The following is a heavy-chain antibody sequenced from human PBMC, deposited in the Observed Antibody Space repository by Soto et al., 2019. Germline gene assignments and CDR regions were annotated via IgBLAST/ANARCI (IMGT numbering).Heavy chain of an antibody. CDR2: INAGNGNT. D-gene: IGHD5-12*01. CDR1: GYTFTSYA. V-gene: IGHV1-3*01. Sequence: ASVKVSCKASGYTFTSYAMHWVRQAPGQRLEWMGWINAGNGNTKYSQKFQGRVTITRDTSASTAYMELSSLRSEDTAVYYCVRDSPIGSVFSGHDDIDSCGQGPLVTVSS. J-gene: IGHJ4*02. CDR3: VRDSPIGSVFSGHDDIDS.